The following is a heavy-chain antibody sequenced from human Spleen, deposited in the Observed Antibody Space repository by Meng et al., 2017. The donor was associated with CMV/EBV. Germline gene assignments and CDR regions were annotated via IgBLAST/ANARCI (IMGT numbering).Heavy chain of an antibody. V-gene: IGHV1-46*01. Sequence: SGYTFTSYYIHWVRQAPGQGLEWMGIINPSGGSTSYAQKFQGRVTMTRDTSTSTVYMELSSLRSEDTAVYYCARDGSGSYYNGAFDYWGQGTLVTVSS. CDR2: INPSGGST. CDR3: ARDGSGSYYNGAFDY. D-gene: IGHD3-10*01. CDR1: GYTFTSYY. J-gene: IGHJ4*02.